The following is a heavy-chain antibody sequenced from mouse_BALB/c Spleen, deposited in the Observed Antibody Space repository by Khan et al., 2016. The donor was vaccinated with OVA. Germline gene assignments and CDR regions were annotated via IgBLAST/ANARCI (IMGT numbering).Heavy chain of an antibody. V-gene: IGHV1-9*01. CDR3: ARGNYYGSSSWFGY. D-gene: IGHD1-1*01. CDR1: GYTFSSYW. J-gene: IGHJ3*01. CDR2: ILPGSGSN. Sequence: VQLQQSGAELMKPGASVKISCKATGYTFSSYWIEWVKQRPGHGLEWIGEILPGSGSNNYNEKFKGKATFTADTSSNTAYMKISSLTSEDSAVYYGARGNYYGSSSWFGYWGQGTLVTV.